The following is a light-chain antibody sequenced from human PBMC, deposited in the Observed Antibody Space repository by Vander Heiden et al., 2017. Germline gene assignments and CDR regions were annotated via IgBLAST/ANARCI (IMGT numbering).Light chain of an antibody. J-gene: IGLJ1*01. V-gene: IGLV1-40*01. CDR1: SPNIGAGYD. CDR2: GNS. Sequence: QSVLTQPPSVSGAPGQRVTISCTGSSPNIGAGYDVHWYQQLPGTAPKLLIYGNSNRPSGVPDRFSGSKSGTSASLAITGFQAEDEADYYCQSYDSSRSGYVFGTGTKVTVL. CDR3: QSYDSSRSGYV.